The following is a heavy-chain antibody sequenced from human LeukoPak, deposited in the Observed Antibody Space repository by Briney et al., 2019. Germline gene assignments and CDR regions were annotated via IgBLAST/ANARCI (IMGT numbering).Heavy chain of an antibody. CDR3: AKDRVVVALYYFDY. CDR1: GFTFSSYT. Sequence: GGSLRLSCAASGFTFSSYTMNWVRQAPGKGLEWVSAISGSGGSTYYADSVKGRFTISRDNSKNTLHLQMNSLRAEDTAVYYCAKDRVVVALYYFDYWGQGTLVTVSS. D-gene: IGHD3-22*01. J-gene: IGHJ4*02. CDR2: ISGSGGST. V-gene: IGHV3-23*01.